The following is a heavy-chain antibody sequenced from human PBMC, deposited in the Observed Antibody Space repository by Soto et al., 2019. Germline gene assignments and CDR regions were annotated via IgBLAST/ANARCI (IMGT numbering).Heavy chain of an antibody. CDR2: FSLSGTT. D-gene: IGHD2-8*02. CDR1: GASITSSSY. CDR3: ARGMTPPGAPAWYYFDS. V-gene: IGHV4-4*07. Sequence: SETLSLTCTVSGASITSSSYWSWIRQPAGKGLEWIGRFSLSGTTNYNPSLRSRVTMSADVSKNQFSLRLTSVTAADTALYYCARGMTPPGAPAWYYFDSWGQGTLVTVSS. J-gene: IGHJ4*02.